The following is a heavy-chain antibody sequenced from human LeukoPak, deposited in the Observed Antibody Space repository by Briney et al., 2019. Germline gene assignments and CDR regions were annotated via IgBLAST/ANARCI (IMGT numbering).Heavy chain of an antibody. CDR2: ISAYNGNT. V-gene: IGHV1-18*01. J-gene: IGHJ4*01. CDR1: GYTFTSYG. D-gene: IGHD2-2*01. CDR3: ARDLGGTKCCAPFDY. Sequence: ASVKVSCKASGYTFTSYGISWVRQAPGQGLEWMGWISAYNGNTNYAQKLQGRVTMTTDTSTSTVYMELSSLRSEDTAVYYCARDLGGTKCCAPFDYWXXGTLVTVSS.